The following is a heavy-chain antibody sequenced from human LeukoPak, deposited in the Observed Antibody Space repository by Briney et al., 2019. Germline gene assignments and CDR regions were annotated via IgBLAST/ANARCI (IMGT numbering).Heavy chain of an antibody. CDR3: ARKPLITIFGVVTPPFDY. CDR1: GYTFTGYY. CDR2: INPNSGGT. J-gene: IGHJ4*02. V-gene: IGHV1-2*06. D-gene: IGHD3-3*01. Sequence: GASVKVSCKASGYTFTGYYMHWVRQAPGQGLEWMGRINPNSGGTNYAQKFQGRVTMTRDTSISTAYMELSRLRSDDTAVYYCARKPLITIFGVVTPPFDYWGQGTLVTVSS.